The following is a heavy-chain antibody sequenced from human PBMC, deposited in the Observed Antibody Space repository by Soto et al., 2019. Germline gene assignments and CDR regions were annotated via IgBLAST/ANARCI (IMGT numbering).Heavy chain of an antibody. V-gene: IGHV3-30*04. CDR2: ISSDGRNK. Sequence: GGSLRLSCAASGFTFSSYPMHWVRQTPGKGLEWVALISSDGRNKSYADSVKGRFIISRDNLRNTLFLLMNSLRPEDTALYYCARAKLRITIFGVVIDFWGQGTVVTVSS. D-gene: IGHD3-3*01. CDR1: GFTFSSYP. CDR3: ARAKLRITIFGVVIDF. J-gene: IGHJ4*02.